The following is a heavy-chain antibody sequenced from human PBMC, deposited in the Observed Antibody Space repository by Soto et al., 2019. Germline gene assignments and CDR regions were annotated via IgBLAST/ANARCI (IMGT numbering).Heavy chain of an antibody. CDR3: ARDEPDFDY. CDR1: GFTFSSYS. J-gene: IGHJ4*02. Sequence: EVQLVESGGGLVKPGGSLRLSCAASGFTFSSYSMNWVRQAPGKGLEWVSSISRSSTYIYYADSVKGRFTISRNNANNSPYLQMNRLGAEDTAVYYCARDEPDFDYWGQGTLVTVSS. CDR2: ISRSSTYI. V-gene: IGHV3-21*01.